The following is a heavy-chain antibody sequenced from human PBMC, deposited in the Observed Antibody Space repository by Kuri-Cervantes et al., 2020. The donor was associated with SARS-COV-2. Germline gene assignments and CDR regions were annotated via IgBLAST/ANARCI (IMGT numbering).Heavy chain of an antibody. CDR2: INSDGSST. Sequence: GGSLRLSCAASGFTFSSYAMHWVRQAPGKGLEWVSRINSDGSSTSYADSVKGRFTISRDNAKNTLYLQMNSLRAEDTAVYYCARIDDYSNSLDYWGQGTLVTVSS. CDR1: GFTFSSYA. CDR3: ARIDDYSNSLDY. V-gene: IGHV3-74*01. D-gene: IGHD4-11*01. J-gene: IGHJ4*02.